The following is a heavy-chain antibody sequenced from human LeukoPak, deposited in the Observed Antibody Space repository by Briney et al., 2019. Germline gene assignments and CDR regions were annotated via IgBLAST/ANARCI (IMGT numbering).Heavy chain of an antibody. Sequence: GASVKVSCKASGYTFTSYGISWVRQAPGQGLEWMRWISDYNGNTNYAQKLQGRVTMTTDTSTGTAYMELRSLRSDDTAVYYCARDRAVGVPFDPWGQGTLVTVSS. CDR2: ISDYNGNT. V-gene: IGHV1-18*01. CDR1: GYTFTSYG. CDR3: ARDRAVGVPFDP. J-gene: IGHJ5*02. D-gene: IGHD6-19*01.